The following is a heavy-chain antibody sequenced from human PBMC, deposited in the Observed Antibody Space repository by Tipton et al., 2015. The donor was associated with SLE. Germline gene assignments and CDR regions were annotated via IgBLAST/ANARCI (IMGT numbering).Heavy chain of an antibody. CDR2: IRADGSNK. CDR3: AGGTGAYVDH. V-gene: IGHV3-30*02. Sequence: SLRLSCAASGFPYSGYAMHWVRQAPGKGLEWVAFIRADGSNKDYADSVKGRFTISRDNSKNTLYLQMNRLRVEDTAVYYCAGGTGAYVDHWGQGTLVTVSS. CDR1: GFPYSGYA. D-gene: IGHD3-16*01. J-gene: IGHJ4*02.